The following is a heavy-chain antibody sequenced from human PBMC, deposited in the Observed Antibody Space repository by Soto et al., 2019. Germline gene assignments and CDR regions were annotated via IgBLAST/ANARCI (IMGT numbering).Heavy chain of an antibody. CDR3: AARFGDLGYYYGMDV. Sequence: QVQLQESGPGLVKPSQTLSLTCTVSGGSISSGDYYWSWIRQPPGKGLEWIGYIYYSGSTYYNPSLKSRVTISVDPSKNQFSLKLSSVTAADTAVYYCAARFGDLGYYYGMDVWGQGTTVTVSS. V-gene: IGHV4-30-4*01. CDR2: IYYSGST. J-gene: IGHJ6*02. CDR1: GGSISSGDYY. D-gene: IGHD3-10*01.